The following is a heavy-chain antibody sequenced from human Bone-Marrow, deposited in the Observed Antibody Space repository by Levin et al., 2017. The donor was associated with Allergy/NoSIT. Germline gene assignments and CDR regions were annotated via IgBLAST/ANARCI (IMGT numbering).Heavy chain of an antibody. CDR1: GGSLDGHY. CDR2: ISHHGSP. CDR3: ARGAGIVLGDLSVEDYYFDY. J-gene: IGHJ4*01. Sequence: SQTLSLTCAVSGGSLDGHYWTWIRQSPGKGLEWLGEISHHGSPTYNPSLKSRVTISVDKSRHQFSLRLTAVTAADTAVYYCARGAGIVLGDLSVEDYYFDYWGQGALVTVSS. V-gene: IGHV4-34*01. D-gene: IGHD3-16*02.